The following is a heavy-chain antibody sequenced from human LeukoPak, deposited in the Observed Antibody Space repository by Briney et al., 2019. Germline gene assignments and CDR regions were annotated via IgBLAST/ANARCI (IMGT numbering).Heavy chain of an antibody. CDR2: ISWNSGSI. CDR3: AKDIMGATSYFDY. Sequence: GGSLRLSCAASGFTFYDYAMHWVRQAPGKGLEGVSGISWNSGSIGYADSVKGRFTISRDNAKNSLYLQMNSLRAEDTALYYCAKDIMGATSYFDYWGQGTLVTVSS. D-gene: IGHD1-26*01. V-gene: IGHV3-9*01. CDR1: GFTFYDYA. J-gene: IGHJ4*02.